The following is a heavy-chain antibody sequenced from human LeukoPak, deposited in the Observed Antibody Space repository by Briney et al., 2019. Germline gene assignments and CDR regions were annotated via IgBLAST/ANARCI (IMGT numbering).Heavy chain of an antibody. D-gene: IGHD6-19*01. CDR2: INPNSGGT. J-gene: IGHJ5*02. CDR3: AKGYSSGWFDP. V-gene: IGHV1-2*02. Sequence: ASVKVSCKASGYTFTGYYMHWVRQAPGQGLEWMGWINPNSGGTNYAQKFQGRVTITADKSTSTAYMELSSLRSEDTAVYYCAKGYSSGWFDPWGQGTLVTVSS. CDR1: GYTFTGYY.